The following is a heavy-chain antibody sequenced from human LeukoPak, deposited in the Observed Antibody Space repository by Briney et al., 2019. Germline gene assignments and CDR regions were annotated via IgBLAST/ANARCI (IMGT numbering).Heavy chain of an antibody. Sequence: GESLKISCKGSGYSFTSYWIGWVRQMPGKGLEWMGNIYPGDSDTRYSPSFQGQVTISADKSISTAYLQWSSLKASDTAMYYCARRVYCSSTSCYAEYYFDYWGQGTLVTVSS. CDR3: ARRVYCSSTSCYAEYYFDY. CDR1: GYSFTSYW. J-gene: IGHJ4*02. D-gene: IGHD2-2*01. CDR2: IYPGDSDT. V-gene: IGHV5-51*01.